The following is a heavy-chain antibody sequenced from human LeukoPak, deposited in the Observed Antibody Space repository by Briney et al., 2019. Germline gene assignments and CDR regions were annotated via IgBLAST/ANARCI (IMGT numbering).Heavy chain of an antibody. D-gene: IGHD3-22*01. CDR2: IYYSGST. CDR1: GGSISSYY. Sequence: PSETLSLTCTVSGGSISSYYWSWIRQPPGKGLEWIGYIYYSGSTNYNPSLKSRVTISVDTSKNQFSLKLSSVTAADTAVYCCARDGYDSSGNIGLDYWGQGTLVTVSS. CDR3: ARDGYDSSGNIGLDY. J-gene: IGHJ4*02. V-gene: IGHV4-59*01.